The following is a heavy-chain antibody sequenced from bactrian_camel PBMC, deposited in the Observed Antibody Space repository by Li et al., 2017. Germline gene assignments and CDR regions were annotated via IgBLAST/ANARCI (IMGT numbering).Heavy chain of an antibody. D-gene: IGHD1*01. V-gene: IGHV3S54*01. CDR1: GNIGGRWC. Sequence: HVQLVESGGGSVQSGGSLTLSCVISGNIGGRWCLGWFRQAPGKEREGVASVRYGGAGKYYSDSVKARFTLSQDNSKNTLSLQMNSLKPEDTAMYYCGRGFSKGFGPNCQYNFSGRGTQVTVS. CDR3: GRGFSKGFGPNCQYNF. CDR2: VRYGGAGK. J-gene: IGHJ4*01.